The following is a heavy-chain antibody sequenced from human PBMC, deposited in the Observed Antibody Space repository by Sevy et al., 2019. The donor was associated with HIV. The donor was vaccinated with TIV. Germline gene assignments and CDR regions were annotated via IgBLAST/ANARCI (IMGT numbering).Heavy chain of an antibody. CDR2: ISAYNGNT. J-gene: IGHJ3*02. CDR3: AGSYYDSSGYYYLLGDDAFDI. V-gene: IGHV1-18*04. D-gene: IGHD3-22*01. Sequence: ASVKVSCKASGYTFTSYGISWVRQAPGQGLEWMGWISAYNGNTNYAQKLQGRVTMTTDTSTSTAYMELRSLRSDDTAVYYCAGSYYDSSGYYYLLGDDAFDIWGQGTMVTVSS. CDR1: GYTFTSYG.